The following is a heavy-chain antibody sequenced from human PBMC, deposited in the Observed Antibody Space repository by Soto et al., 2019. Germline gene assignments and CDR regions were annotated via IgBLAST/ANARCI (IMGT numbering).Heavy chain of an antibody. V-gene: IGHV3-23*01. D-gene: IGHD3-10*01. Sequence: GGSLRLSCAASGFTFSGYAMSWVRQAPGKGLEWVSGISGSGGSTYYADSVKGRFTISRDNSKNTLYLQMNSLRVEDTAVYYCGNSPGSVGTPRTSGKWGQGTLVTVSS. CDR2: ISGSGGST. J-gene: IGHJ4*02. CDR1: GFTFSGYA. CDR3: GNSPGSVGTPRTSGK.